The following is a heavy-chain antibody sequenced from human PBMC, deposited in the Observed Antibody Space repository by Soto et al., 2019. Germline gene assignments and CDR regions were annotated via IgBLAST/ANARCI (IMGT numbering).Heavy chain of an antibody. D-gene: IGHD3-22*01. J-gene: IGHJ5*02. CDR3: ARDKRVTMIGGWFDP. CDR2: IYHSGKT. Sequence: SETLSLTCVVSGYSISSGYYWAWVRQPPGKELEWIGSIYHSGKTYYKPSLRSRVTVSVDTSKNQFSMKLISVTAADTAVYYCARDKRVTMIGGWFDPWGQETLVTVSS. V-gene: IGHV4-38-2*02. CDR1: GYSISSGYY.